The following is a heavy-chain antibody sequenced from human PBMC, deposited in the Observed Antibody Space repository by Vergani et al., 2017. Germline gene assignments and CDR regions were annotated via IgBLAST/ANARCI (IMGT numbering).Heavy chain of an antibody. Sequence: EVQLLESGGGLVQPGGSLRLSCAASGFTFDDYAMHWVRHAPGTGLEWVSGISWNSGSIGYADSVKGRFTISRDNAKNSLYLQMNSLRAEDTALYYCAKDHYDFWSGYPNLSPFDLWGRGTLVTVSS. D-gene: IGHD3-3*01. CDR1: GFTFDDYA. V-gene: IGHV3-9*01. CDR3: AKDHYDFWSGYPNLSPFDL. J-gene: IGHJ2*01. CDR2: ISWNSGSI.